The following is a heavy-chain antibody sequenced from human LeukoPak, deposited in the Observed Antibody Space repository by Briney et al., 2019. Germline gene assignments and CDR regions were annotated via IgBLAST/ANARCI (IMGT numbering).Heavy chain of an antibody. V-gene: IGHV3-66*02. CDR3: ARETSTQCSGGSCFFDS. Sequence: PGGSLRLSCAASGFSVSSNYMSWVRQAPGKGLEWVAVFYSGGSTYYADSVKGRFTISRDTSKNKPYLQMNTLRVEDTAVYYCARETSTQCSGGSCFFDSWGQGTLVTVSS. D-gene: IGHD2-15*01. CDR2: FYSGGST. CDR1: GFSVSSNY. J-gene: IGHJ4*02.